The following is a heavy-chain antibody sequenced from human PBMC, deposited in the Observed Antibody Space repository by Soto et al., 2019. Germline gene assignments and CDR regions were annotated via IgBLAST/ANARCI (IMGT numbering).Heavy chain of an antibody. CDR1: GSTFSDAW. D-gene: IGHD2-15*01. CDR3: TTDLWRIAVVVGSTGYFNP. V-gene: IGHV3-15*01. CDR2: IKSKSDGGTT. Sequence: GGSLRLSCAASGSTFSDAWMSWVRQAPGKGLDWVGRIKSKSDGGTTEYAAPVRGRFTISRDDSKNTLYLQMNSLKTEDTAVYYCTTDLWRIAVVVGSTGYFNPWGQGTPVTSPQ. J-gene: IGHJ5*02.